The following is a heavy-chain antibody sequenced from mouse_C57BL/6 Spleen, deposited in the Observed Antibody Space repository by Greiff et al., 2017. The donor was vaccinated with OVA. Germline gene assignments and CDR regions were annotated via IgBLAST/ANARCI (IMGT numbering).Heavy chain of an antibody. CDR3: ARSRENWA. V-gene: IGHV1-82*01. CDR2: IYPGDGDT. Sequence: VQLQQSGPELVKPGASVKISCKASGYAFSSSWMNWVKQRPGKGLEWIGRIYPGDGDTNYNGKFKGKATLTADKSSSTAYMQLSSLTSEDSAVYFCARSRENWAWGQGTSVTVSS. D-gene: IGHD4-1*01. CDR1: GYAFSSSW. J-gene: IGHJ4*01.